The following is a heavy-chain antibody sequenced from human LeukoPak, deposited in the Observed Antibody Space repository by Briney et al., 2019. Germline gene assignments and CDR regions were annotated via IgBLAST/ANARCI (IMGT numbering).Heavy chain of an antibody. J-gene: IGHJ3*02. Sequence: SETLSLTCTVSGGSISSYYWSWIRQPPGKGLEWIGTIYYSGSTKNNPSLKSRATISVDTSKNQYSLKMSSVTAADTAVYYCARDSGGPHSGFEIWGQGTMVTASS. CDR1: GGSISSYY. D-gene: IGHD1-26*01. CDR2: IYYSGST. V-gene: IGHV4-59*01. CDR3: ARDSGGPHSGFEI.